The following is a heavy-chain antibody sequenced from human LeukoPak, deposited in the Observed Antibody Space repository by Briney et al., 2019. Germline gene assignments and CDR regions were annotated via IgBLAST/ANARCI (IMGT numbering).Heavy chain of an antibody. Sequence: ASVKVSCKASGYTFTINAIHWVRQAPGQRLEWMGWINTGNGITKYSQKFQGRVTLTRDTSASTAYMELSSLRSEDTAVYYCARDGRFVAADFYYGMDVWGQGTTVTVSS. J-gene: IGHJ6*02. V-gene: IGHV1-3*04. CDR3: ARDGRFVAADFYYGMDV. CDR2: INTGNGIT. D-gene: IGHD6-13*01. CDR1: GYTFTINA.